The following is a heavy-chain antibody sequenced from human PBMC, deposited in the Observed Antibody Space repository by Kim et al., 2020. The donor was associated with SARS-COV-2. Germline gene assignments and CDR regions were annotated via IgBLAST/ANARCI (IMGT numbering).Heavy chain of an antibody. J-gene: IGHJ3*02. V-gene: IGHV1-69*02. Sequence: IANYAQKFQGRVTITADKSTSTAYMELSSLRSEETAVYYCARGDTDAFDIWGQGTMVTVSS. CDR2: IA. D-gene: IGHD2-21*01. CDR3: ARGDTDAFDI.